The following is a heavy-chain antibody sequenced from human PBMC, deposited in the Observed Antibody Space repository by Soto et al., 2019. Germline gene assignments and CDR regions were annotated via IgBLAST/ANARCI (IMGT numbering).Heavy chain of an antibody. CDR3: ATETPSNYYAGMDV. Sequence: QVQLVQSGAEVKKPGSSVKVSCKASGGTFSSYAISWVRQAPGQGLEWMGGIIPIFGTADYAQKFQGRVTITAEKPTSTAYMDLRRLRSEDMAVYYLATETPSNYYAGMDVWGQGTTVTVSS. D-gene: IGHD2-15*01. V-gene: IGHV1-69*14. CDR1: GGTFSSYA. CDR2: IIPIFGTA. J-gene: IGHJ6*02.